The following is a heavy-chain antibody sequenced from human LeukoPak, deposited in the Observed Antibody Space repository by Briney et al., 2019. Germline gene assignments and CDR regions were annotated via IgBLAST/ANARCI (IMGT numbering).Heavy chain of an antibody. CDR3: ARDDRVDTAMAYFDY. D-gene: IGHD5-18*01. J-gene: IGHJ4*02. CDR2: IIPILGIA. V-gene: IGHV1-69*04. Sequence: GASVKVSCKALGGTFNNYAVNWVRQAPGQGLEWMGRIIPILGIANYAQKFQGRVTITADKSTSTAYMELSSLRSEDTAVYYCARDDRVDTAMAYFDYWGQGTLVTVSS. CDR1: GGTFNNYA.